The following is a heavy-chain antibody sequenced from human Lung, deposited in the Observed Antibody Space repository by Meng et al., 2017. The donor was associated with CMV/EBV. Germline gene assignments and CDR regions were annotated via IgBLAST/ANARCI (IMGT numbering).Heavy chain of an antibody. CDR2: IYYSGST. V-gene: IGHV4-59*01. CDR1: GGSISSYY. J-gene: IGHJ3*02. D-gene: IGHD6-13*01. Sequence: LXCTVSGGSISSYYWSWIRQPPGKGLEWIGYIYYSGSTNYNPSLKSRVTISVDTSKNQFSLKLSSVTAADTAVYYCAREPAAAGGDAFDIWVQGTXVTVS. CDR3: AREPAAAGGDAFDI.